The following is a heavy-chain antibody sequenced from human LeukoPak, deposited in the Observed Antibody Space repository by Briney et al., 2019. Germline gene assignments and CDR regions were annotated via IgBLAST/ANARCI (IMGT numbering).Heavy chain of an antibody. D-gene: IGHD3-22*01. CDR3: ARSRYYDSAGYNPTYYFDY. CDR2: IYNTVDT. Sequence: PSETLSLTCTVSGHSIIGYYWSWIRQSPGKRLEWIGYIYNTVDTTYNPSLESRVTISLDMSNNQFSLRLSSVAAADTAVYYCARSRYYDSAGYNPTYYFDYWGQGILVTVSS. CDR1: GHSIIGYY. V-gene: IGHV4-59*01. J-gene: IGHJ4*02.